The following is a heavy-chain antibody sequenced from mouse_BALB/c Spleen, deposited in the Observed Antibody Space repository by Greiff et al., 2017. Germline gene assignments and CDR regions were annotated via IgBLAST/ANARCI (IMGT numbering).Heavy chain of an antibody. CDR1: GYTFTSYW. J-gene: IGHJ1*01. CDR3: ARDYGSSYGYFDV. D-gene: IGHD1-1*01. Sequence: QVQLQQSGAELVRPGASVKLSCKASGYTFTSYWMQWVKQRPGQGLEWIGAIYPGDGDTRYTQKFKGKATLTADKSSSTAYMQLSSLASEDSAVYYCARDYGSSYGYFDVWGAGTTVTVSS. V-gene: IGHV1-87*01. CDR2: IYPGDGDT.